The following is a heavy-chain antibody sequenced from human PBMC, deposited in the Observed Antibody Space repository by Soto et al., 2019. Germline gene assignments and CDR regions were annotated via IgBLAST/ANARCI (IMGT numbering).Heavy chain of an antibody. CDR3: ARSSGYEPFDY. CDR2: ISYSGST. Sequence: VWASETLSLTCSVSGDSISSFYWSWIRQPPGKGLEWIGYISYSGSTNYNPSLKSRVTISVDTSKHQFSLRLSSLTAADTAVYYCARSSGYEPFDYWGQGTLVTVSS. J-gene: IGHJ4*02. CDR1: GDSISSFY. V-gene: IGHV4-59*01. D-gene: IGHD5-12*01.